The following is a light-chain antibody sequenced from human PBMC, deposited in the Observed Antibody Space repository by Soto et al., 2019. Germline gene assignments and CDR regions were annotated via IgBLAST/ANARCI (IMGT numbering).Light chain of an antibody. CDR3: QLYGSSPWT. V-gene: IGKV3-20*01. J-gene: IGKJ1*01. Sequence: EIVLTQSPGTLSLSPGERATLSCRASQSVSNSYLAWYQQKPGQAPRLLIHGVSIRATGIPDRFSGSGSGTDFTLSISRLEPEDFAVYYRQLYGSSPWTFGQGTKVEIK. CDR1: QSVSNSY. CDR2: GVS.